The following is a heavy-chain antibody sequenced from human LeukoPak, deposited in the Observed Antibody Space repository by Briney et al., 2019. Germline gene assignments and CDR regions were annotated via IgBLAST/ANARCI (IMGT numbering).Heavy chain of an antibody. J-gene: IGHJ6*04. CDR3: ARSLPPYCSSTSCYTYYYYYGMDV. V-gene: IGHV1-69*01. CDR2: IIPIFGTA. D-gene: IGHD2-2*02. CDR1: GGTFSSYA. Sequence: GSSVKVSCKASGGTFSSYAISWVRQAPGQGLEWMGGIIPIFGTANYAQKFQGRVTITADESTSTAYMELSSLRSEDTAVYYCARSLPPYCSSTSCYTYYYYYGMDVGGKGTTVTVSS.